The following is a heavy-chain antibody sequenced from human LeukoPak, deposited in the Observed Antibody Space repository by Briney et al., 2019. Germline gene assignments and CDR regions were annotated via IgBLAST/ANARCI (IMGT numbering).Heavy chain of an antibody. Sequence: ASVKVSCKASGYTFTSYGISWVRQAPGQGLEWMGWISAYNGNTNYAQKLQGRVTMTTDTSTSTAYMELRSLRSDDTAVYYCARDQDYYDSSGYYPEDYWGQGTLVTVSS. V-gene: IGHV1-18*01. J-gene: IGHJ4*02. D-gene: IGHD3-22*01. CDR1: GYTFTSYG. CDR2: ISAYNGNT. CDR3: ARDQDYYDSSGYYPEDY.